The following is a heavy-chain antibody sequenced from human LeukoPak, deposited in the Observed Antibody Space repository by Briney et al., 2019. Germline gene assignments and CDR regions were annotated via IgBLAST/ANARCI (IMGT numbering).Heavy chain of an antibody. Sequence: GGSLRLSCAASGFTFSSYGMHWVRQAPGKGLEWVAVIWYDGSNKYYADSVKGRFTISRDNSKNTLYLQMNSLRAEDTAVYYCARPKTDFWSGLDYFDYWGQGTLVTVSS. CDR1: GFTFSSYG. J-gene: IGHJ4*02. V-gene: IGHV3-33*01. D-gene: IGHD3-3*01. CDR2: IWYDGSNK. CDR3: ARPKTDFWSGLDYFDY.